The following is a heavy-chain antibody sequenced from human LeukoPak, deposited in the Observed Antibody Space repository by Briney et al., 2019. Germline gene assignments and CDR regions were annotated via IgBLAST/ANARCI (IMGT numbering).Heavy chain of an antibody. CDR3: ARRFYDFWSGYYTGYFDL. J-gene: IGHJ2*01. D-gene: IGHD3-3*01. Sequence: SETLSLTCTVSGGSISSSSYYWGWIRQPPGKGLEWIGSIYYSGSTYYNPSLKSRVTISVDTSKNQCSLKLSSVTVADKAVYYCARRFYDFWSGYYTGYFDLWGRGTLVTVSS. CDR1: GGSISSSSYY. V-gene: IGHV4-39*01. CDR2: IYYSGST.